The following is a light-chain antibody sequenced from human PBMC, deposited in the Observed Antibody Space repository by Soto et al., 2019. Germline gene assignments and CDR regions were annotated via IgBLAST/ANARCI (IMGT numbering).Light chain of an antibody. CDR3: SSYTSGSTPV. J-gene: IGLJ1*01. CDR2: DVS. Sequence: QSALTQPASVSGSPGQSITISCTGTSSDVGGYNYVSWYQQHPGKAPKLMIYDVSNRPSGVSNRFSGSKSGNTASLTISGLQAEDEADYYCSSYTSGSTPVFGTGTQVTVL. CDR1: SSDVGGYNY. V-gene: IGLV2-14*01.